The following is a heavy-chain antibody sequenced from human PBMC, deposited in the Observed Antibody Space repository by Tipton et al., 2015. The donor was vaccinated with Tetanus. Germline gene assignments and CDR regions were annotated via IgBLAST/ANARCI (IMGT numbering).Heavy chain of an antibody. Sequence: QLVQSGPEVKKPGASVKVSCKASGYTFTSYGISWVRQAPGQGLEWMGWISAYNGNTNYAQKLQGRVTMTTDTSTSTAYMALRSLRSDDTAVYYCARDVGRDYYDSSGYYMDVWGKGTTVTVSS. D-gene: IGHD3-22*01. CDR1: GYTFTSYG. CDR2: ISAYNGNT. CDR3: ARDVGRDYYDSSGYYMDV. V-gene: IGHV1-18*01. J-gene: IGHJ6*03.